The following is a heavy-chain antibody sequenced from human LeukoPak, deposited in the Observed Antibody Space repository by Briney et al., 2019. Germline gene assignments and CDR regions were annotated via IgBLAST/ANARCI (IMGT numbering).Heavy chain of an antibody. CDR1: GFTFTNAW. J-gene: IGHJ4*02. V-gene: IGHV3-69-1*01. D-gene: IGHD6-19*01. CDR2: ISSRGDI. CDR3: GRDGGWYGGGNFDY. Sequence: PGGSLRLSCSASGFTFTNAWMSWARQAPGKGLEWVSYISSRGDIYYADSVKGRFTISRDNAKNSLYLQMNSLGVEDTAGYYCGRDGGWYGGGNFDYWGQGTLVTVSS.